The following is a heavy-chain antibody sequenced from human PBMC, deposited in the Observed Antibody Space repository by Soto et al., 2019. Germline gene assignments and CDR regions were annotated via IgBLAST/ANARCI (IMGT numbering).Heavy chain of an antibody. V-gene: IGHV4-30-4*01. J-gene: IGHJ6*02. CDR2: ISYSGNT. D-gene: IGHD3-10*01. CDR1: GASITSRGSY. Sequence: QVQLQESGPGLVKPSQTLSLTCSVSGASITSRGSYWTWIRQPPGKGLEWIGHISYSGNTFYNSSLQSRLTISVDTSKNQFSLKITSVTAADTAVYFCARETMWPSGRYYYYHMDVWGQGTTVPVSS. CDR3: ARETMWPSGRYYYYHMDV.